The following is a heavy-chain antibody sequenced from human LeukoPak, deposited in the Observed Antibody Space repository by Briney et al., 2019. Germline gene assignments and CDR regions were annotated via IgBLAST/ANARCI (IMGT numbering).Heavy chain of an antibody. CDR1: GYTLTNYG. V-gene: IGHV1-8*02. J-gene: IGHJ4*02. CDR3: TRSVRDGTIDY. CDR2: MNPNSGKT. D-gene: IGHD5-24*01. Sequence: ASVKVSCKASGYTLTNYGISWVRQATGQGLEWMGWMNPNSGKTGYAQKFQGRVTMTRSTSISTAYMELSSLRSEDTAVYYCTRSVRDGTIDYWGQGTLVTVSS.